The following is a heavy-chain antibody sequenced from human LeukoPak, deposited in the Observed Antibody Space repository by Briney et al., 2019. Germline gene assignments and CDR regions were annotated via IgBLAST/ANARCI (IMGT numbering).Heavy chain of an antibody. CDR3: ARLGYFGSELHWYFDL. D-gene: IGHD3-10*01. V-gene: IGHV3-33*01. Sequence: GGSLRLSCAASGFTFSSYGMHWVRQAPGKGLEWVAVIWYDGSNKYYADSVKGRFTISRHNSKNTLYLQMNGLRAEDTAVYYCARLGYFGSELHWYFDLWGRGTLVTVSS. CDR1: GFTFSSYG. CDR2: IWYDGSNK. J-gene: IGHJ2*01.